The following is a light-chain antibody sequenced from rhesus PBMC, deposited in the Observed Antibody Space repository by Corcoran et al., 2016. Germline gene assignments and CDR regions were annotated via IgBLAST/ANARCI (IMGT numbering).Light chain of an antibody. CDR3: QKYSSSPT. CDR2: GAS. Sequence: QVILTQSPATLSLSPGERATLSCRASQSVSSYLAWYQQRPGQAPRLLIYGASSRATGIPDRFSGSGSGTEFPLTISSLEPEEFAVYYCQKYSSSPTFGGGTKVEIK. CDR1: QSVSSY. J-gene: IGKJ4*01. V-gene: IGKV3-53*01.